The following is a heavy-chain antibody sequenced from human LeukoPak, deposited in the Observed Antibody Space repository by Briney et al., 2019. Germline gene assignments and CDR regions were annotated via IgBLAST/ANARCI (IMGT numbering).Heavy chain of an antibody. D-gene: IGHD6-13*01. V-gene: IGHV1-24*01. CDR2: FDPEDGET. J-gene: IGHJ5*02. CDR3: ATSGYSSSWYSNWFDP. Sequence: GASVKVSCKVSGYTLTELSMHWVRQAPGKGLEWMGGFDPEDGETIYAQKFQGRVTMTEDTSTDTAYMELSSLRSEDTAVYYCATSGYSSSWYSNWFDPWGQETLVTVSS. CDR1: GYTLTELS.